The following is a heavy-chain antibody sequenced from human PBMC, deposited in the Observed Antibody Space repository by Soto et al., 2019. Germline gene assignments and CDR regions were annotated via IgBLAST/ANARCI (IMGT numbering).Heavy chain of an antibody. D-gene: IGHD4-17*01. CDR3: AGEYGDSGSY. CDR2: ISYDGSNK. V-gene: IGHV3-30-3*01. CDR1: GFTFSSYA. Sequence: QVQLVESGGGVVQPGRSLRLSCAASGFTFSSYAMQWVRQAPGKGLEWVAVISYDGSNKYYADSVKGRFTISRDNSKNTLYLQMNSLRAEDTAVYYCAGEYGDSGSYWGQGTLVTVSS. J-gene: IGHJ4*02.